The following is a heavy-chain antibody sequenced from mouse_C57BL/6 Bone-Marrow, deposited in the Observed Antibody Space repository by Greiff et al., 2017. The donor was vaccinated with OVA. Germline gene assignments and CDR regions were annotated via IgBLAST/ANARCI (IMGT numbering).Heavy chain of an antibody. Sequence: DVKLVVSGGDLVKPGGSLKLSCAASGFTFSSYGMSWVRQTPDKRLEWVATISSGGSYTYYPDSVKGRFTISRDNAKNTLYLQMSSLKSEDTAMYYCARRGYGCFDYWGQGTTLTVSS. J-gene: IGHJ2*01. CDR2: ISSGGSYT. CDR3: ARRGYGCFDY. V-gene: IGHV5-6*02. D-gene: IGHD1-2*01. CDR1: GFTFSSYG.